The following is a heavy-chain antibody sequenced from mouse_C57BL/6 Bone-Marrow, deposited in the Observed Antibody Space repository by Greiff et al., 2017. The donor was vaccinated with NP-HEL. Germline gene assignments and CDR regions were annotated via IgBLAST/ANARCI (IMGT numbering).Heavy chain of an antibody. Sequence: DVQLQESGTVLARPGASVKMSCKTSGYTFTSYWMHWVKQRPGQGLEWIGAIYPGNSDTSYNQKFKGKAKLTAVTSASTAYMELSSLTNEDSAVYYCTREGFYYYGSRGLDVWGTGTTVTVSS. J-gene: IGHJ1*03. D-gene: IGHD1-1*01. CDR1: GYTFTSYW. CDR2: IYPGNSDT. CDR3: TREGFYYYGSRGLDV. V-gene: IGHV1-5*01.